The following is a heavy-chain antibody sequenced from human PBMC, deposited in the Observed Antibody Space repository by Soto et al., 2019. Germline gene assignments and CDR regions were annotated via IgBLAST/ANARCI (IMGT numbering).Heavy chain of an antibody. V-gene: IGHV1-24*01. CDR2: FDPEDGET. CDR1: GYTLTELS. CDR3: ARDRSSGSLGWYFDL. Sequence: ASVKVSCKVSGYTLTELSMHWVRQAPGKGLEWMGGFDPEDGETIYAQKFQGRVTITADESTSTAYMELSSLRSEDTAVYYCARDRSSGSLGWYFDLWGRGTLVTVSS. J-gene: IGHJ2*01. D-gene: IGHD3-22*01.